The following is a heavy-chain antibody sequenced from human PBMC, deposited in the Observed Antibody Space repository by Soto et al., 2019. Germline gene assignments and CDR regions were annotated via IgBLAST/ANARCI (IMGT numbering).Heavy chain of an antibody. CDR1: GYDFTAYD. Sequence: ASVKVSCKASGYDFTAYDINWVRQASGQGLEWMGWMNPINGATGGARRFQGRVSMTRNTATGTAYLELTSLRSDDSAVYYCGRGPSPRAPAGGTPYYYAMDVWG. V-gene: IGHV1-8*02. CDR2: MNPINGAT. D-gene: IGHD6-13*01. CDR3: GRGPSPRAPAGGTPYYYAMDV. J-gene: IGHJ6*02.